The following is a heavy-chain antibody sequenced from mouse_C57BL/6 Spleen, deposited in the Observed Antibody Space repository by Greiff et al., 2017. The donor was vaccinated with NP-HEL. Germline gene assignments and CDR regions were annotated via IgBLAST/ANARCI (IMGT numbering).Heavy chain of an antibody. Sequence: QVQLQQPGAELVKPGASVKLSCKASGYTFTSSWMHWVKQRPGQGLEWIGMIYPNSGSTNYNEKFKSKATLTVDKSSSTAYMQLSSLTSEDSAVYYCARRGVLTCYMDVWGTGTTVTVSS. CDR2: IYPNSGST. CDR3: ARRGVLTCYMDV. J-gene: IGHJ1*03. CDR1: GYTFTSSW. D-gene: IGHD2-12*01. V-gene: IGHV1-64*01.